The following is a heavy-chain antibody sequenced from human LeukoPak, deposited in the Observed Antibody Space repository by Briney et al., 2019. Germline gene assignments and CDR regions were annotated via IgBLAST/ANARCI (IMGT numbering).Heavy chain of an antibody. CDR2: VNLQGST. CDR1: GGSITNTNY. Sequence: SETLTLTCGVSGGSITNTNYWTWVRQPPGKGLEWIGEVNLQGSTNYNHSLMGRVAISVDTSENHISLQVTAVTAADTAVYYCAREGGSYRPLDSSGHGTLVTVSS. V-gene: IGHV4-4*02. D-gene: IGHD3-10*01. CDR3: AREGGSYRPLDS. J-gene: IGHJ5*01.